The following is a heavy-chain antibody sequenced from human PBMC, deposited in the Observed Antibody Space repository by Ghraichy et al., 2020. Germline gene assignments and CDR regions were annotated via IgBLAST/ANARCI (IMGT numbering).Heavy chain of an antibody. J-gene: IGHJ2*01. CDR1: GGSISSYY. Sequence: SETLSLTCTVSGGSISSYYWSWIRQPPGKGLEWIGYIYYSGSTNYNPSLKSRVTISVDTSKNQFSLKLSSVTAADTAVYYCARDLWGLWYFDLWGRGTLVTVSS. V-gene: IGHV4-59*01. D-gene: IGHD1-26*01. CDR2: IYYSGST. CDR3: ARDLWGLWYFDL.